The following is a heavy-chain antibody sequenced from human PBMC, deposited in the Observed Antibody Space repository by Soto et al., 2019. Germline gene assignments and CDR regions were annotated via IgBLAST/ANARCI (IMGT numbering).Heavy chain of an antibody. CDR3: ARDYSAVWFGELGWFDP. CDR2: INTNTGNP. CDR1: GYTFTSYA. J-gene: IGHJ5*02. V-gene: IGHV7-4-1*01. D-gene: IGHD3-10*01. Sequence: QVQLVQSGSELKKPGASVKVSCKASGYTFTSYAMNWVRQAPGQGLEWMGWINTNTGNPTYAQGFTGRFVFSLDTSVSTAYLQICSLKAEDTAVYYCARDYSAVWFGELGWFDPWGQGTLVTVSS.